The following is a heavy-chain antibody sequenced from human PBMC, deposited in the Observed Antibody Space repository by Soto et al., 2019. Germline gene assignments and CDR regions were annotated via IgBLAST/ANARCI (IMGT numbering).Heavy chain of an antibody. Sequence: ASVKVSCKASGGTFSTYAISWVRQAPGQGLEWMGGIIPIFGTAGYAQKLQGRVKITADESTSTAYMELRSLRSEDTAVYYCARDRPRENYGGNYYYHMDVWGQGTTVTVSS. J-gene: IGHJ6*02. CDR3: ARDRPRENYGGNYYYHMDV. CDR2: IIPIFGTA. D-gene: IGHD4-17*01. V-gene: IGHV1-69*13. CDR1: GGTFSTYA.